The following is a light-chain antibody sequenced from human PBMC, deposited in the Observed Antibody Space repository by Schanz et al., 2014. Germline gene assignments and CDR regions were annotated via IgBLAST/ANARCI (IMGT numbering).Light chain of an antibody. V-gene: IGLV1-44*01. Sequence: QSVLTQPPSASGTPGQRVTISCSGSSSNIGRNPVNWYQQLPGTAPKLLMYSNNQRPSGVPDRFSGSKSGTSASLAISGLQSEDEADYYCAAWDGSLSGRVFGTGTKLTVL. CDR2: SNN. CDR1: SSNIGRNP. CDR3: AAWDGSLSGRV. J-gene: IGLJ1*01.